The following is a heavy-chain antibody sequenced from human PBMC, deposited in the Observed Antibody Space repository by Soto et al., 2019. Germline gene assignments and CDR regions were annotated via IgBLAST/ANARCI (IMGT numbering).Heavy chain of an antibody. V-gene: IGHV3-48*02. CDR2: SNGRDGAI. Sequence: QPVGSLRLSCAASGFTFSDYSMNWVRQAPGKGLEWVSYSNGRDGAIKYVDSVKGRFTISRDNAKNSLYLQMNSLRDEDTAVYFCARDHLWAFDYWGQGVLVTVSS. CDR3: ARDHLWAFDY. D-gene: IGHD3-3*02. J-gene: IGHJ4*02. CDR1: GFTFSDYS.